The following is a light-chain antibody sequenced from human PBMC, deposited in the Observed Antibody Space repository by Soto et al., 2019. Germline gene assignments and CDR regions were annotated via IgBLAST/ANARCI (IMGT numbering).Light chain of an antibody. CDR1: QSVSSSY. CDR2: GAS. CDR3: QQYGSSTEMYT. V-gene: IGKV3-20*01. J-gene: IGKJ2*01. Sequence: EIVLTQSPGTLSLSPGERATLSCRASQSVSSSYLAWYQQKPGQAPRLLIYGASSRATGIPDRFSGSGSGTDFTLTISRLEPEDFAVYYCQQYGSSTEMYTFVQGTKLEIK.